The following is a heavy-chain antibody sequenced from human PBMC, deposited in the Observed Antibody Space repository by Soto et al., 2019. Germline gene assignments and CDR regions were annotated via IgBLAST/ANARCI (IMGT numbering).Heavy chain of an antibody. CDR3: ARHVGCSMTFLQCPVDY. D-gene: IGHD2-2*01. V-gene: IGHV5-51*01. Sequence: PGESLKISCKGSGYSFTDYLIDWVRQMPVKGLEWMGIIYPGDSDTRYSPSFQGQVTISADKSTSTAYLQLNSLKASDTAMYYCARHVGCSMTFLQCPVDYCGQGTLVTVSS. J-gene: IGHJ4*02. CDR2: IYPGDSDT. CDR1: GYSFTDYL.